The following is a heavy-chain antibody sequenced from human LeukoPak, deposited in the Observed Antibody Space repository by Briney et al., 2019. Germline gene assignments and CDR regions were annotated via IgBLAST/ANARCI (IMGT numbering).Heavy chain of an antibody. Sequence: PSETLSLTCTVSGGSISSYYWSWIRQPPGKGLEWIGYIYTSGSTNYNPSLQSRVTISVDTSKNQFSLKLSSVTAADTAVYYCARHPTGDSSSSGDYWGQGTLVTVSS. V-gene: IGHV4-4*09. CDR1: GGSISSYY. CDR2: IYTSGST. J-gene: IGHJ4*02. D-gene: IGHD6-6*01. CDR3: ARHPTGDSSSSGDY.